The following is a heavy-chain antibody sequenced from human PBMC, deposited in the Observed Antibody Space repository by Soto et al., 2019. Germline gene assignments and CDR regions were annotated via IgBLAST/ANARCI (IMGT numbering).Heavy chain of an antibody. V-gene: IGHV3-64D*06. J-gene: IGHJ4*02. CDR1: GFTFSSYA. CDR3: ANMLGYCSSTSCPE. D-gene: IGHD2-2*01. Sequence: GSLRLSCSASGFTFSSYAMHWVRQAPGKGLEYVSAISSNGGTTYYADSVKGRFTISRDNFKNTLYLQINSLRAEDTAVYYCANMLGYCSSTSCPEWGQGTLVTVSS. CDR2: ISSNGGTT.